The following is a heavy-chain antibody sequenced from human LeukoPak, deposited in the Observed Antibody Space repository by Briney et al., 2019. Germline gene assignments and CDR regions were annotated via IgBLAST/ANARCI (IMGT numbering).Heavy chain of an antibody. D-gene: IGHD1-26*01. V-gene: IGHV3-9*01. CDR1: GFTFDDYA. CDR3: PKDIGEWELPDY. CDR2: ISCNSGSI. Sequence: PGRSLRLSSAASGFTFDDYAMHWVPQAPGKGLEWVSGISCNSGSIGYADSVKGRFTISRDNTKNSLYLQMNSQRADDTALYYCPKDIGEWELPDYWAQGTLVTVSS. J-gene: IGHJ4*02.